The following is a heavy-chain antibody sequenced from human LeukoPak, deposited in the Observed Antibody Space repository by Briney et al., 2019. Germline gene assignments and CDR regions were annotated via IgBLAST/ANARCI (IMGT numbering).Heavy chain of an antibody. CDR1: GFAFDSEA. CDR3: ASYYYDIGCY. CDR2: ISPGGGTT. D-gene: IGHD3-22*01. J-gene: IGHJ4*02. V-gene: IGHV3-23*01. Sequence: PGGSLRLSCAVSGFAFDSEAMSWVRQSPARGLEWVASISPGGGTTYYADSVKGRFTISRDNSKNTLYLQMNSLRAEDTAVYYCASYYYDIGCYWGQGTLVTVSS.